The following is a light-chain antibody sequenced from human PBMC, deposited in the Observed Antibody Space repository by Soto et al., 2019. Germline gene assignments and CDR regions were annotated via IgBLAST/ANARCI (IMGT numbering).Light chain of an antibody. CDR1: QRVINNY. Sequence: IGLPKSQGHLSLSPGKKATPSARAIQRVINNYLAGYQQKPGQAARLLIYGASNRATGIPDRFSGSGSGTDFTLTISRLEPEDFAVYFCQRYGSSPLITFGQGTRLEIK. J-gene: IGKJ5*01. CDR2: GAS. V-gene: IGKV3-20*01. CDR3: QRYGSSPLIT.